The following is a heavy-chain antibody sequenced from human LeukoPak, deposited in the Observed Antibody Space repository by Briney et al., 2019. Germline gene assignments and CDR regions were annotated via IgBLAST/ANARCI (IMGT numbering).Heavy chain of an antibody. V-gene: IGHV4-39*01. CDR2: IYYSGST. Sequence: SETLSLTCTVSGGSISSGSYHWGWIRQPPGKGLEWIGSIYYSGSTHYNPSLKSRVTISVDTSKNEFSLKLSSVTAADTAVYYCARNNTLMMYPRGGEDKGFDYWGQGTLVAVYS. CDR3: ARNNTLMMYPRGGEDKGFDY. J-gene: IGHJ4*02. D-gene: IGHD2-8*01. CDR1: GGSISSGSYH.